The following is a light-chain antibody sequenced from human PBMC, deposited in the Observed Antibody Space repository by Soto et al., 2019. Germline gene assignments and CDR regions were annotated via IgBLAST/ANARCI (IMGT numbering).Light chain of an antibody. V-gene: IGKV1-5*01. J-gene: IGKJ1*01. CDR3: QQYNSYRT. Sequence: DIQMTQSPSTLSASVGDRVTITCRASQSLNNDLAWYQQKPGKAPNLLIYDASTLERGVPSRFSGTGSGTEFTLAINSLQPDDFATYYCQQYNSYRTFGQGTKVDIK. CDR1: QSLNND. CDR2: DAS.